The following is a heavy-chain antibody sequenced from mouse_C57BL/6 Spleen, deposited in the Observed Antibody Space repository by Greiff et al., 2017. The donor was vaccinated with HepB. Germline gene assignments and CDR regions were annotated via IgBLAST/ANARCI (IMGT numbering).Heavy chain of an antibody. CDR3: ASASAYYGSSEYAMDY. V-gene: IGHV1-50*01. Sequence: QVQLQQPGAELVKPGASVKLSCKASGYTFTSYWMQWVKQRPGQGLEWIGEIDPSDSYTNYNQKFKGKATLTVDTSSSTAYMQLSSLTSEDSAVYYFASASAYYGSSEYAMDYWGQGTSVTVSS. D-gene: IGHD1-1*01. CDR1: GYTFTSYW. J-gene: IGHJ4*01. CDR2: IDPSDSYT.